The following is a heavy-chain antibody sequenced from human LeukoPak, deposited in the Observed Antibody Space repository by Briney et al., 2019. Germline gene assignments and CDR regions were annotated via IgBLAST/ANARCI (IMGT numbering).Heavy chain of an antibody. CDR2: ISSSSSYI. CDR1: GFTFSSYS. Sequence: GGSLRLSCAASGFTFSSYSMNWVRQAPGKGLEWVSSISSSSSYIYYADSVKGRFTISRDNAKNSLHLQMNSLRAEDTAVYYCARGYSNDYYYYMDVWGKGTTVTVSS. D-gene: IGHD4-11*01. J-gene: IGHJ6*03. V-gene: IGHV3-21*01. CDR3: ARGYSNDYYYYMDV.